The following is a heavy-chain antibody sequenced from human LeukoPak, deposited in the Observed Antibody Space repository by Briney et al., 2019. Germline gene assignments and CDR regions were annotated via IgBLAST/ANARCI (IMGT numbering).Heavy chain of an antibody. V-gene: IGHV3-48*04. J-gene: IGHJ4*02. Sequence: PGGSLRLSCAASGFTFSSYSMNWVRQAPGKVLEWVSYISSSSSTIYYADSVKGRFTISRDNAKNSLYLQMNSLRAEDTAVYYCARSKGIAATYYFDYWGQGTLVTVSS. CDR1: GFTFSSYS. D-gene: IGHD6-13*01. CDR3: ARSKGIAATYYFDY. CDR2: ISSSSSTI.